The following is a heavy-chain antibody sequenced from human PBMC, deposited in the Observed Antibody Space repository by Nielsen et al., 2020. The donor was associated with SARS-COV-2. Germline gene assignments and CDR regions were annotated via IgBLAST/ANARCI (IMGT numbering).Heavy chain of an antibody. V-gene: IGHV3-23*01. D-gene: IGHD6-19*01. Sequence: GESLKISCAASGFTFSAHAMIWVRQAAGKGLEWVSAVSGDVAHTTYYADSVKGRFTIPRDNAKNSLYLQMNSLRAEDTALYYCAKLLSSGWDDAFDIWGQGTMVTVSS. CDR2: VSGDVAHTT. J-gene: IGHJ3*02. CDR3: AKLLSSGWDDAFDI. CDR1: GFTFSAHA.